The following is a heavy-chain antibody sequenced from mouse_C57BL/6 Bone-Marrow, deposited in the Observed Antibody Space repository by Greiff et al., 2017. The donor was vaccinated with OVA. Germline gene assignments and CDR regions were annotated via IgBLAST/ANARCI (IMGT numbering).Heavy chain of an antibody. CDR1: GYAFSSSW. D-gene: IGHD2-5*01. CDR3: ARGSLSNYDAMDY. J-gene: IGHJ4*01. Sequence: VQVVESGPELVKPGASVKISCKASGYAFSSSWMNWVKQRPGKGLEWIGRSYPGDGDTNYNGKFKGKATLTADKSSSTAYMQLSSLTSEDSAVYFCARGSLSNYDAMDYWGQGTSVTVSS. CDR2: SYPGDGDT. V-gene: IGHV1-82*01.